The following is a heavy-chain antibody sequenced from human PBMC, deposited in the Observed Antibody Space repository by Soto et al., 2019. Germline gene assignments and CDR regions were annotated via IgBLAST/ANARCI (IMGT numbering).Heavy chain of an antibody. CDR3: ARGDGRGRTGFYYYYGMDV. J-gene: IGHJ6*02. V-gene: IGHV1-46*02. D-gene: IGHD1-26*01. CDR1: GFTFNNYF. CDR2: ISPYDGST. Sequence: QVQLVQSGAEVKKPGASVKVSCKASGFTFNNYFFHWVRQAPRQGLEWMGIISPYDGSTNYEQSLQGRVTMTSDTSTSTVYMELSSLRSEDTAVYYCARGDGRGRTGFYYYYGMDVWGHGTTVTVSS.